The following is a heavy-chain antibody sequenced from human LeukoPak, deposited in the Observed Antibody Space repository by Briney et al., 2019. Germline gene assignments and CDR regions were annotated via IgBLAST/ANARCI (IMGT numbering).Heavy chain of an antibody. Sequence: SETLSLTCTVSGGSISSSTYYWGWIRQPPGKGLEWIGSIYYSGSTYYSPSLKSRVTISVDTSKNQFSLKLNSVTAADTAVYHCARQQRICSGGSWYLWFDPWDQGTLVTVSS. CDR1: GGSISSSTYY. V-gene: IGHV4-39*01. D-gene: IGHD2-15*01. CDR2: IYYSGST. CDR3: ARQQRICSGGSWYLWFDP. J-gene: IGHJ5*02.